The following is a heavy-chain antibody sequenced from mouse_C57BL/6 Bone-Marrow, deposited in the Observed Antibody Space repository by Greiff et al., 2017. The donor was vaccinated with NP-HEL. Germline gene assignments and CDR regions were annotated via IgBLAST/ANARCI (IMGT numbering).Heavy chain of an antibody. CDR2: ISYDGSN. CDR3: ARVETNFYAMDY. CDR1: GYSITSGYY. V-gene: IGHV3-6*01. Sequence: EVKLVESGPGLVKPSQSLSLTCSVTGYSITSGYYWNWIRQFPGNKLEWMGYISYDGSNNYNPSLKNRISITRDTSKNQFFLKLNSVTTEDTATYYCARVETNFYAMDYWGQGTSVTVSS. J-gene: IGHJ4*01. D-gene: IGHD4-1*01.